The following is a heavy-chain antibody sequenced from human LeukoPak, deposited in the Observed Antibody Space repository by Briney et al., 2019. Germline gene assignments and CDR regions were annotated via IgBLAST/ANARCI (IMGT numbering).Heavy chain of an antibody. V-gene: IGHV3-21*01. D-gene: IGHD4-17*01. CDR1: GFTFSSYS. Sequence: PGGSLRLSCAASGFTFSSYSMNWVRQAPGKGLEWVSSISSSSSYIYYADSVKGRFTISRDNAKNSLYLQMNSLRAEDTAVYYCARDHYGDYSLDYWGQGTLVTVSS. CDR3: ARDHYGDYSLDY. CDR2: ISSSSSYI. J-gene: IGHJ4*02.